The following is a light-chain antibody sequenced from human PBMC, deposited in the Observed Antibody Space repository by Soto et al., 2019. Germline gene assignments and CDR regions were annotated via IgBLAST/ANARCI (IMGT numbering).Light chain of an antibody. J-gene: IGKJ2*01. CDR1: QSVSSSY. CDR3: QQYDTSIWAYT. Sequence: EVGLTQSPVTLSLSPGERATLSCSASQSVSSSYLAWYQQKPGQAPRLLIYGASSRATDIPDRLSGSGSGTDFTLTISRLAPEDFAVYYCQQYDTSIWAYTFGQGTELVIK. V-gene: IGKV3-20*01. CDR2: GAS.